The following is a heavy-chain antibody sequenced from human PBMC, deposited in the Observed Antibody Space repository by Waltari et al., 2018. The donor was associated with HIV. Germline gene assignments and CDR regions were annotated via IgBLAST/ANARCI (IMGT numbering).Heavy chain of an antibody. CDR2: FWSDGAEI. CDR3: ARGYSSSRWIPLYH. D-gene: IGHD6-6*01. J-gene: IGHJ4*02. Sequence: QVQLVESGGGVVQPGTSLTLSCAVSGFTFSNFAIHWVRQSTGNGLDWLAVFWSDGAEISYADSVKGRFTVSKDSSQKTLYLHLTSLRAEDTALYYCARGYSSSRWIPLYHWGRGTLVTVSS. V-gene: IGHV3-33*01. CDR1: GFTFSNFA.